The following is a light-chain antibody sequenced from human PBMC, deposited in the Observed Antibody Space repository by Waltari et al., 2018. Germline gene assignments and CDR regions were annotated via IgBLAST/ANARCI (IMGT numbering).Light chain of an antibody. CDR1: SSDVGDFNS. V-gene: IGLV2-14*03. J-gene: IGLJ2*01. Sequence: QSALTQPASVSASPGESITISCTPTSSDVGDFNSVPWYQQHPGKAPTFMIYDVSNWPSGVSHRFSGSKSGNTASLTISGLQAEDEAVYYCSSFTTSSTLLFGGGTKLTVL. CDR3: SSFTTSSTLL. CDR2: DVS.